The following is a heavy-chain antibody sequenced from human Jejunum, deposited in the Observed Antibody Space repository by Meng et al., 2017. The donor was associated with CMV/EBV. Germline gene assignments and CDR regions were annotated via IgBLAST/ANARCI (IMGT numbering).Heavy chain of an antibody. V-gene: IGHV3-21*01. CDR2: ITSSSTYI. CDR1: GFTFEPYT. J-gene: IGHJ4*02. Sequence: LSFPASGFTFEPYTLTWVRQAPEKGLEWVSSITSSSTYIYYADSVKGRFTISRDNAKNSLYLQMNSLRADDTAVYYCARDYRRGDGSGWGQGTLVTVSS. D-gene: IGHD2-21*02. CDR3: ARDYRRGDGSG.